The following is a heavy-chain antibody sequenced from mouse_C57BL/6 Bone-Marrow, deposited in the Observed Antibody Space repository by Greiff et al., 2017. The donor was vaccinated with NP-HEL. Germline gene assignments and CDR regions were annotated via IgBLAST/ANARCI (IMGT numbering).Heavy chain of an antibody. CDR1: GFTFSSYA. V-gene: IGHV5-4*03. CDR3: ARATVVARYFDV. J-gene: IGHJ1*03. D-gene: IGHD1-1*01. CDR2: ISDGGSYT. Sequence: DVKLVESGGGLVKPGGSLKLSCAASGFTFSSYAMSWVRQTPEKRLEWVATISDGGSYTYYPDNVKGRFTISRDNAKNNLYLQMSHLKSEDTAMYYCARATVVARYFDVWGTGTTVTVSS.